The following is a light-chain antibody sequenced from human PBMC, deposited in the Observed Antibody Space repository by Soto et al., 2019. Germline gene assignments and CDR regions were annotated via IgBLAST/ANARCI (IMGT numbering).Light chain of an antibody. CDR3: QSYDSSLSGWV. Sequence: QSVLTQPPSVSGAPGQRVTISCTGSSSNIGAGYDVHWYQPLPGTAPKLLIYGNSNRPSGVPDRFSGSKSGTSASLAITGLQAEDEADYYCQSYDSSLSGWVLGGGTKLTVL. CDR2: GNS. CDR1: SSNIGAGYD. J-gene: IGLJ3*02. V-gene: IGLV1-40*01.